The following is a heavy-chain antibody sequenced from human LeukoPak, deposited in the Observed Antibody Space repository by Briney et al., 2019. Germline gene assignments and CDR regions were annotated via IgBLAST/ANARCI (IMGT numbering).Heavy chain of an antibody. CDR1: GFTFSSYW. D-gene: IGHD3-9*01. J-gene: IGHJ4*01. CDR3: ARDFEAPSNC. V-gene: IGHV3-74*01. CDR2: INPDGSRT. Sequence: QPGGSLRPSCSASGFTFSSYWMHWGRQAPGKGLVWVSRINPDGSRTNYADSVKGRFTISRDNAKNTLYLQMNSLRAEDTAVYYCARDFEAPSNCWGQGTLLTVSS.